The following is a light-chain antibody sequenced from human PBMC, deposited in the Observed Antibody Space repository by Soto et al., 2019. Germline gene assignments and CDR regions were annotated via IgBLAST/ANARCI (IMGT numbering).Light chain of an antibody. CDR3: AAWDDGLSGPV. CDR2: STS. Sequence: QAVVTQPPSASGTPGQRGTISCSGNSSNIGINYVYWYQQLPGTAPRLLIQSTSLRPSGVPYRFSGSKSGTSASLAISGLRSEDEGDYYCAAWDDGLSGPVFGGGTKLTVL. CDR1: SSNIGINY. V-gene: IGLV1-47*02. J-gene: IGLJ3*02.